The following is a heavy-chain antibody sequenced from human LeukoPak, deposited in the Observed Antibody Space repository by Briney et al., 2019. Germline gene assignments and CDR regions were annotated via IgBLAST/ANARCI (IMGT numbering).Heavy chain of an antibody. J-gene: IGHJ4*02. CDR3: ARGESRIETPSY. V-gene: IGHV4-34*01. CDR1: GGSFSGYY. CDR2: INHSGST. D-gene: IGHD3-16*02. Sequence: SETLSLTCAVYGGSFSGYYWSWIRRPPGKGLEWIGEINHSGSTNYNPSLKSRVTISVDTSKNQFSLKLSSVTAADTAVYYCARGESRIETPSYWGQRTLVTVSS.